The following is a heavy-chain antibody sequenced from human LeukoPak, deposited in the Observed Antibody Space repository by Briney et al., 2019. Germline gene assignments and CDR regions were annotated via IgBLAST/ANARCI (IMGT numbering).Heavy chain of an antibody. V-gene: IGHV5-10-1*01. J-gene: IGHJ2*01. CDR3: ARLPSAVAHPYSNFDL. Sequence: ESLRISCTGSGYSFAGNCITWVRQMPGKGLEWMSLIDRSDCYTNYSPALQGRFTISTDNSNNTAYLRLSSLKAADTAVYYCARLPSAVAHPYSNFDLWGRGTLVSVSS. CDR2: IDRSDCYT. D-gene: IGHD4-11*01. CDR1: GYSFAGNC.